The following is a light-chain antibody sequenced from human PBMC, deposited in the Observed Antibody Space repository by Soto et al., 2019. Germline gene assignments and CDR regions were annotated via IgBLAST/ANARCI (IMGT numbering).Light chain of an antibody. Sequence: QSALTQPASVSGSPGQSITISCTGTSSDVCGYNYVSWYQQHSGKAPKLMIYDVSNRPSGVSNRFSGSKSGNTASLTISGLQAEDEADYYCSSYTSSILFGGGTQLTVL. CDR3: SSYTSSIL. CDR1: SSDVCGYNY. J-gene: IGLJ2*01. V-gene: IGLV2-14*01. CDR2: DVS.